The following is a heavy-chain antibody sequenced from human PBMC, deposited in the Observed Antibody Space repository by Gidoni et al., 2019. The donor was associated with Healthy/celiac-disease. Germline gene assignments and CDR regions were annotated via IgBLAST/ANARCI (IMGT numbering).Heavy chain of an antibody. CDR2: IYPGDSDT. CDR3: ARPERFLEWSDAFDI. V-gene: IGHV5-51*01. J-gene: IGHJ3*02. D-gene: IGHD3-3*01. Sequence: EVQLVQSGAEVKKPGESLKISCKGSGYSFTSYWIGWVRQMPGKGLEWMGIIYPGDSDTRYSPSFQGQVTISADKSISTAYLQWSSLKASDTAMYYCARPERFLEWSDAFDIWGQGTMVTVSS. CDR1: GYSFTSYW.